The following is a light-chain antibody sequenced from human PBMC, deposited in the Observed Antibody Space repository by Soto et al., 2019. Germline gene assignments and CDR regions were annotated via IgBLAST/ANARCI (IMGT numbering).Light chain of an antibody. Sequence: IVLTQTPLSLTVTPGQPASISCKSSPGLAHSDGVAYLNWLHQRPGQPPRLLIYKTSHRFSGGPDRFSGSGAGTDFTLKMSKVEAEDVGVYYCVEAVRLPYAFGKGTKVEIK. V-gene: IGKV2-24*01. J-gene: IGKJ1*01. CDR3: VEAVRLPYA. CDR1: PGLAHSDGVAY. CDR2: KTS.